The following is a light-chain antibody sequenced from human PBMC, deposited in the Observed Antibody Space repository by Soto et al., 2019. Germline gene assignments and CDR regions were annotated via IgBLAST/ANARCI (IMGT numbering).Light chain of an antibody. J-gene: IGKJ4*01. V-gene: IGKV1-5*03. CDR1: QSISIW. CDR2: KAS. Sequence: DIPMTQSPSTLSASVGDRVTITCRASQSISIWLAWYQQKPGKAPKILIYKASSLESGVPSRFSGSGSGTEFTLTISSLQPDDFATYYCQEYDNLFALTFGGGTKVDIK. CDR3: QEYDNLFALT.